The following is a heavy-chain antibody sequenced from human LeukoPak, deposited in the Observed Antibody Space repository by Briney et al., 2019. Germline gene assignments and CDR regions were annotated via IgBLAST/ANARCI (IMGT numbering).Heavy chain of an antibody. Sequence: GGSLRLSCAASGFTFSSYSMNWVRQAPGKGLEWVSSISSSSSYIYYADSVKGRFTISRDNAKNSLYLQMNSLRAEDTAVYYCARDQSSNWYDLWYYYGMDVWGQGTTVTVSS. J-gene: IGHJ6*02. CDR2: ISSSSSYI. V-gene: IGHV3-21*01. CDR1: GFTFSSYS. D-gene: IGHD6-13*01. CDR3: ARDQSSNWYDLWYYYGMDV.